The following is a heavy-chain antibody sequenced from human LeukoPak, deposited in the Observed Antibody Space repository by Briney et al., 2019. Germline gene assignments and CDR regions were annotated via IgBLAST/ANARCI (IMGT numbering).Heavy chain of an antibody. J-gene: IGHJ4*02. V-gene: IGHV3-15*07. CDR2: IKSKFDGGTT. D-gene: IGHD1-26*01. CDR1: GFTFSNAY. Sequence: PGGSLRLSCAASGFTFSNAYMNWVRQAPGKGLEWVGRIKSKFDGGTTDYAAPVKGRFTISRDDSKNTLYLQMNSLKTEDTAMYFCTTDPLYGGSFNYYFDYWGQGALVAVSS. CDR3: TTDPLYGGSFNYYFDY.